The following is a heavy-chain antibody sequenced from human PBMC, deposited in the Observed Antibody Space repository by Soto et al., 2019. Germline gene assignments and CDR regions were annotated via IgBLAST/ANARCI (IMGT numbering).Heavy chain of an antibody. CDR2: IYYSGST. D-gene: IGHD4-17*01. J-gene: IGHJ5*02. CDR1: GGSISSYY. CDR3: ARDNDYGGSNWFDP. V-gene: IGHV4-59*01. Sequence: SETLSLTCTVSGGSISSYYWSWIRQPPGKGLEWIGYIYYSGSTNYNPSLKSRVTISVDTSKNQFSLELSSVTAADTAVYYCARDNDYGGSNWFDPWGQGTLVTVS.